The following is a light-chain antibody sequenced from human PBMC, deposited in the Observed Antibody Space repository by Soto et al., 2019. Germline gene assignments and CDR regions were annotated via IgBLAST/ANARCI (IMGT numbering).Light chain of an antibody. CDR2: SND. CDR1: SSNIGAGYD. J-gene: IGLJ3*02. V-gene: IGLV1-40*01. CDR3: QSYDAGLSAWV. Sequence: QPVLTQPPSVSGAPGQGVTIPCTGTSSNIGAGYDVQWYQQFPGTAPQLLIYSNDNRPSGVPDRFSGSKSGTSASLAITGLQAEDEADFYCQSYDAGLSAWVFGGGTKLTVL.